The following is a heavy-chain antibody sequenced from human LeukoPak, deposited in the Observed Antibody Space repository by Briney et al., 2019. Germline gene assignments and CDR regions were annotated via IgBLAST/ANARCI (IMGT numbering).Heavy chain of an antibody. V-gene: IGHV3-21*01. J-gene: IGHJ4*02. CDR2: INSGSLFR. D-gene: IGHD2/OR15-2a*01. CDR3: ARASFYNSGRIFDS. CDR1: GFNFSNYS. Sequence: GGSLRLSCAAPGFNFSNYSLNWVRQAPGKGLEWVSSINSGSLFRYYADAVQGRFSISRDNAKNSLYLQMNSLRAEDTAIYYCARASFYNSGRIFDSWGQGILVTVSS.